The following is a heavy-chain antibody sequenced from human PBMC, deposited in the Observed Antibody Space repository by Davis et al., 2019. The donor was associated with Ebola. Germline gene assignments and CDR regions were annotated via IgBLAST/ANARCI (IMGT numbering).Heavy chain of an antibody. V-gene: IGHV4-34*01. CDR1: GASFSNYY. D-gene: IGHD6-13*01. CDR3: ARGDKVTPVGKRGLRHLDGFDS. CDR2: IIHSGNT. J-gene: IGHJ4*02. Sequence: PSETLSLTCGVYGASFSNYYWTWIRQPPGKGLEWIGEIIHSGNTNYNPSLKSRVTISVDMSKNQFSLRLSSVTAADTAVYYRARGDKVTPVGKRGLRHLDGFDSWGQGTLVTVSS.